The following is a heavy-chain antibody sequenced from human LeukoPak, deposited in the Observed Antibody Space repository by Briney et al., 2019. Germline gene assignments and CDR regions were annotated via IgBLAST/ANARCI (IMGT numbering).Heavy chain of an antibody. CDR3: ARWAYSSSWYEYYYYYYGMDV. CDR2: ISSSGSTI. D-gene: IGHD6-13*01. CDR1: GFTFSDYY. J-gene: IGHJ6*02. Sequence: GGSLRLSCAASGFTFSDYYMSWIRQAPGKGLEWVSYISSSGSTIYYADSVKGRFTISRDNAKNSLYLQLNSLRAEDTAVYYCARWAYSSSWYEYYYYYYGMDVWGQGTTVTVSS. V-gene: IGHV3-11*04.